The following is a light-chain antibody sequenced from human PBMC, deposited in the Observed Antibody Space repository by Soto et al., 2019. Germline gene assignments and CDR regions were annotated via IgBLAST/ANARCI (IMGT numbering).Light chain of an antibody. CDR1: QRITGY. V-gene: IGKV1-39*01. CDR3: HQTYSTPWT. J-gene: IGKJ1*01. CDR2: AAS. Sequence: DVQMTQSPSSLSASVGDRVTITCRASQRITGYLNWYQQRPGEPPKLLIYAASILQSGVLSRFSGSGSGTDFTLTINSLQPEDFASYYCHQTYSTPWTFGQGTKVEI.